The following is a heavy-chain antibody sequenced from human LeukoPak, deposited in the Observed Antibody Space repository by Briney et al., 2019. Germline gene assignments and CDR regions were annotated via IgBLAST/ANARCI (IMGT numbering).Heavy chain of an antibody. CDR3: ARDPPAVATNTYG. J-gene: IGHJ4*02. D-gene: IGHD6-13*01. V-gene: IGHV3-66*01. CDR2: IYSGGKT. CDR1: GFTVSNNY. Sequence: PGGSLRFSCAASGFTVSNNYMRWVRQAPWKGLEWVSVIYSGGKTYYADSVKGRFTISRDSSRNTLYLQMDSLRAEDTAVYYCARDPPAVATNTYGWGQGTQVTVSS.